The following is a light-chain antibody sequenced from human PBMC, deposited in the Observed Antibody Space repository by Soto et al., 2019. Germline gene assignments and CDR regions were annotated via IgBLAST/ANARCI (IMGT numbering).Light chain of an antibody. CDR3: QQHKILMYT. V-gene: IGKV3-20*01. Sequence: EIVLTQSPGTLALSPGERATLSCRASQSVDRDLSWYQQKPGQAPRLLISRASTGATGIPDRFSDSGSGTDFTLTISRLEPEDSAVYYYQQHKILMYTLGQGTKLEIK. J-gene: IGKJ2*01. CDR2: RAS. CDR1: QSVDRD.